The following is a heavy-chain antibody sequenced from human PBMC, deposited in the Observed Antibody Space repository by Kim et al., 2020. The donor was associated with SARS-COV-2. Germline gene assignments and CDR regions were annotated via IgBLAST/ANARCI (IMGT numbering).Heavy chain of an antibody. J-gene: IGHJ2*01. CDR3: AREFGLELWYFDL. V-gene: IGHV1-2*02. D-gene: IGHD1-7*01. Sequence: YAQKFQGRVTMTRYTSISTAYMELSRLRSDDTAVYYCAREFGLELWYFDLWGRGTLVTVSS.